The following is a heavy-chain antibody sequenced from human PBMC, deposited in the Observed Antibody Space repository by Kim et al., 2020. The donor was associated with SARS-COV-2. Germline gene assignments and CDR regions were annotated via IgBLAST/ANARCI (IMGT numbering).Heavy chain of an antibody. D-gene: IGHD4-17*01. CDR2: IRSKAHTDAT. J-gene: IGHJ4*02. CDR3: TGGDYGLY. V-gene: IGHV3-73*01. Sequence: GGSLRLSCAASGFTFSGSVLHWVRQASGKGLEWVGRIRSKAHTDATAYAASVKGRFTISSDDSKNTAYLEMNSLRTEDTAVYYCTGGDYGLYWGQGTLVTVSS. CDR1: GFTFSGSV.